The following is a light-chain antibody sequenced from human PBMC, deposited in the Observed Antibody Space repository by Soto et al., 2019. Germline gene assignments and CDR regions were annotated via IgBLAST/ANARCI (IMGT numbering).Light chain of an antibody. CDR2: GAS. V-gene: IGKV3-15*01. Sequence: EIVMTQSPATLSMSPGERATLSCRASQSVSSNLAWYQQKPGQAPRLLIYGASTRATGIPARFSGSGSGTEFTLTISSLQSEDFAVYYGQQYNNWPPYTFGQGTKLEIK. J-gene: IGKJ2*01. CDR1: QSVSSN. CDR3: QQYNNWPPYT.